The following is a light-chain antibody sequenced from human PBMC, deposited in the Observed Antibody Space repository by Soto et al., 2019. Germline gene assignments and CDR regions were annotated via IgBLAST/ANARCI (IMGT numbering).Light chain of an antibody. CDR2: KVS. V-gene: IGKV2-30*01. CDR1: QSLVYSDGDTF. Sequence: DVVLTQSPLFLPVTLGQPASISCRSSQSLVYSDGDTFLSWFQQRPGQSPRRLIYKVSNRDTGVPVRFSGSGSGTDFTLKISRVEAEDVGFYFCMQAIYWPFTFGPGTKVDIK. J-gene: IGKJ3*01. CDR3: MQAIYWPFT.